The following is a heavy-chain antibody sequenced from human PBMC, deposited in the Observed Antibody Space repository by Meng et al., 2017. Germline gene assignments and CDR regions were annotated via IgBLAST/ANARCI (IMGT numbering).Heavy chain of an antibody. Sequence: QTTFKESGPQLVKPTQTLTLTCTFSGFSLITSGVGVGWIRQPPGKALEWLALIYWDDDKRYSPSLKSRLTITKDTSKNQVVLTMTNMDPVDTATYYCAHRPNVEMATYHFDYWGQGTLVTVSS. D-gene: IGHD5-24*01. J-gene: IGHJ4*02. CDR3: AHRPNVEMATYHFDY. CDR1: GFSLITSGVG. CDR2: IYWDDDK. V-gene: IGHV2-5*02.